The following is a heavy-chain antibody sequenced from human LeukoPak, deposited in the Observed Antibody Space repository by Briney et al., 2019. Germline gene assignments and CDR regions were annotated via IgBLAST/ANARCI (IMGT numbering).Heavy chain of an antibody. D-gene: IGHD2-15*01. V-gene: IGHV4-61*08. J-gene: IGHJ4*02. CDR2: IYYSGST. CDR3: ARAPRGGCSGGSCYSRPFDY. CDR1: GGSISSGDYY. Sequence: PSETLSLTCTVSGGSISSGDYYWSWIRQPPGKGLEWIGYIYYSGSTNYNPSLKSRVTISVDTSKNQFSLKLSSVTAADTAVYYCARAPRGGCSGGSCYSRPFDYWGQGTLVTVSS.